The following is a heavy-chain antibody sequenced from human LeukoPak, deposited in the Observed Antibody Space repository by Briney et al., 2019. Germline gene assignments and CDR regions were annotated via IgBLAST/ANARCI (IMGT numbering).Heavy chain of an antibody. D-gene: IGHD6-13*01. CDR3: ARESGYSSSWYGYYGMDV. CDR1: GFTFSDYY. V-gene: IGHV3-11*01. J-gene: IGHJ6*02. CDR2: ISSSGSTI. Sequence: GSLRLSCAASGFTFSDYYMSWIRQAPGKGLEWVSYISSSGSTIYYAASVKGRFTISRDNAKNSLYLQMNSLRAEDTAVYYCARESGYSSSWYGYYGMDVWGQGTTVTVSS.